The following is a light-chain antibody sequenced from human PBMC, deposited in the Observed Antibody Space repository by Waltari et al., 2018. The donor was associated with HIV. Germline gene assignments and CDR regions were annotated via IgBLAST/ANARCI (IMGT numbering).Light chain of an antibody. J-gene: IGLJ3*02. CDR2: DVS. CDR3: SSYTSYSTWV. CDR1: SSDVGGYNY. Sequence: QSALTQPASVSGSPGQSITISCTGTSSDVGGYNYVSWYQQHPGKAPKLMIYDVSKRPSGVPNRFSGSKSGNTASLTISGLQAEDEADYYCSSYTSYSTWVFGGGTKLTVL. V-gene: IGLV2-14*01.